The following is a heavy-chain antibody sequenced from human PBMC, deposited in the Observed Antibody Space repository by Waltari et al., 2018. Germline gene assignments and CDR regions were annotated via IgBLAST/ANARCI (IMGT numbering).Heavy chain of an antibody. J-gene: IGHJ4*02. CDR1: GESVSSNNW. D-gene: IGHD2-15*01. Sequence: QLQLQESGPGLVKPSGTLSLTCTVSGESVSSNNWWSWVRQPPEKGLEWIGQSHRSGRTNYNPSLESRVTRSIDTANNQFSLKVTSTTAADTAVYYCARDRGRGLYLESWGQGTLVTVSP. CDR2: SHRSGRT. V-gene: IGHV4-4*02. CDR3: ARDRGRGLYLES.